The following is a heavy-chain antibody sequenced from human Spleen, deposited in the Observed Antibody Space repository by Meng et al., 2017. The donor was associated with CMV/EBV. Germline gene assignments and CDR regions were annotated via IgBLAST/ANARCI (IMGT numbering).Heavy chain of an antibody. D-gene: IGHD1-26*01. J-gene: IGHJ4*02. CDR2: ISSSSSYI. V-gene: IGHV3-21*01. CDR1: FSFSSYG. CDR3: ARQGAKVGATTDYYFDY. Sequence: FSFSSYGMNWGRQVPRKGLEWVSSISSSSSYIYYASSVKGRFTISRDNAKTSLYLQMNSLRAEDTAVYYCARQGAKVGATTDYYFDYWGQGTLVTVSS.